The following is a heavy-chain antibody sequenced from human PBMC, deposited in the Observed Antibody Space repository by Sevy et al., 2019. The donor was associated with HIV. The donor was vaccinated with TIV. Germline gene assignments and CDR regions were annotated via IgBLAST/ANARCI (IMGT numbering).Heavy chain of an antibody. V-gene: IGHV4-30-2*01. Sequence: SETLSLTCAVSGGSISSGGYSWSWIRQPPGKGLEWIGYIYHSGSTYYNPSLKSRVTISVDRSKNQFSLKLSSVTAADTAVYYCTRGTSIAVAGWRWFDPWGQGTLVTVSS. J-gene: IGHJ5*02. CDR1: GGSISSGGYS. CDR2: IYHSGST. CDR3: TRGTSIAVAGWRWFDP. D-gene: IGHD6-19*01.